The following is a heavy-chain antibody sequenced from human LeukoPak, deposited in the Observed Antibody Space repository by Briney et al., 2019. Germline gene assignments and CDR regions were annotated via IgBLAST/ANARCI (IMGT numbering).Heavy chain of an antibody. V-gene: IGHV3-21*01. CDR3: ATIPTGGLVRAGVIDV. CDR1: GFTFSSYS. Sequence: PGGSLRLSCAASGFTFSSYSMNWVRQAPGKGLEWVSSISATSTFIEDADSVKGRFTISRDNAKNSVYLQMDSLKDEDTAVYYCATIPTGGLVRAGVIDVWGQGTTVTVSS. CDR2: ISATSTFI. J-gene: IGHJ6*02. D-gene: IGHD2-21*01.